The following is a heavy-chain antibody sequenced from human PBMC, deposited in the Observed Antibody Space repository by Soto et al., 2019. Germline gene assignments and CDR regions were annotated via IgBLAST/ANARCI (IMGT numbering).Heavy chain of an antibody. CDR3: AKAGPYYFDY. J-gene: IGHJ4*02. CDR1: GFTFASYG. V-gene: IGHV3-23*01. D-gene: IGHD3-10*01. CDR2: VGGGGAST. Sequence: EVQLLESGGGLVQPGGSLRLSCAASGFTFASYGMSWVRQAPGKGLEGVSAVGGGGASTYYADSVKGRFTISRDNSKNTLYLQMNSLRVEDTAAYYCAKAGPYYFDYWGQGTLVTVSS.